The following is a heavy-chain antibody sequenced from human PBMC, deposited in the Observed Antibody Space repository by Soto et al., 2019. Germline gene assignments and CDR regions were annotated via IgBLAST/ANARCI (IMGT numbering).Heavy chain of an antibody. D-gene: IGHD6-13*01. CDR2: IYYTGYRGSA. CDR1: GDSITSYN. CDR3: ARHKYSSSWFLDS. J-gene: IGHJ4*02. Sequence: SETLSLTCIVTGDSITSYNWSWLRQPPGKGLEWIGFIYYTGYRGSASYNPSLKGRGTISMDTSKNQFSLKVNSLTAADTAMYYCARHKYSSSWFLDSWGQGTQVTVSS. V-gene: IGHV4-59*01.